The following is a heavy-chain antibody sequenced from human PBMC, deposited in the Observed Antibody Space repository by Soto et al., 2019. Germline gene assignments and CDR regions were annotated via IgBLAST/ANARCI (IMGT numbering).Heavy chain of an antibody. J-gene: IGHJ4*02. V-gene: IGHV1-69*01. D-gene: IGHD3-16*01. CDR1: GGTFSSYA. CDR3: ARSHGVVHFAY. Sequence: QVQLVQSGAEVKKPGSSVKVSCKASGGTFSSYAISWVRQAPGQGLDWMGGIIPIFGTANYAQKFQGRDKLTADESTRTAYMELSSLSSEDTAVYYCARSHGVVHFAYCGQGSLFTVSS. CDR2: IIPIFGTA.